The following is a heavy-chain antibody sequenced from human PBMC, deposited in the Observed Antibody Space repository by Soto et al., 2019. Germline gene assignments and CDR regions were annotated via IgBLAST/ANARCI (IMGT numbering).Heavy chain of an antibody. J-gene: IGHJ5*02. CDR1: GDSVSSNSAA. V-gene: IGHV6-1*01. Sequence: KQSQTLSLTCAISGDSVSSNSAAWNWIRQSPSRGLEWLGRTYYRSKWYNDYAVSVKSRITINQDKSKNQFALQLNSVTTEDTAVYYCARDSVLYCSGGSCYRGVEWFDPWGQGTLVTVSS. D-gene: IGHD2-15*01. CDR3: ARDSVLYCSGGSCYRGVEWFDP. CDR2: TYYRSKWYN.